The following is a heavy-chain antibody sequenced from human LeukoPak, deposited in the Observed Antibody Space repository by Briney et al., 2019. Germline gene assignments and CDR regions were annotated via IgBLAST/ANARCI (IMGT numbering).Heavy chain of an antibody. CDR2: ISGSGGST. D-gene: IGHD6-19*01. V-gene: IGHV3-23*01. CDR1: GFTFSSYG. J-gene: IGHJ4*02. Sequence: PGGSLTLSCAASGFTFSSYGMSWVRQAPGKGLMWVSAISGSGGSTYYGDSVKGRFTISRDNSKNTLYLQMNSLKAEDTAVYYCARRSGIAVAGAFDDWGQGTLVTVSS. CDR3: ARRSGIAVAGAFDD.